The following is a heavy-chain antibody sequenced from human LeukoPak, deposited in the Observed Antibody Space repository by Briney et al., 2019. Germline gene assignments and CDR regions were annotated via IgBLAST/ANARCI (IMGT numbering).Heavy chain of an antibody. CDR2: INPNSGGT. Sequence: ASVKVSCKTSGYTFTGYNIRWGCATPGQGLGWMGWINPNSGGTNYAQNFQGRVTMTRDTSINTAYMELGRLRSDGTGVYYCARSPGLDTAVVNRPWGQGTLITVSS. D-gene: IGHD5-18*01. CDR3: ARSPGLDTAVVNRP. CDR1: GYTFTGYN. J-gene: IGHJ5*02. V-gene: IGHV1-2*02.